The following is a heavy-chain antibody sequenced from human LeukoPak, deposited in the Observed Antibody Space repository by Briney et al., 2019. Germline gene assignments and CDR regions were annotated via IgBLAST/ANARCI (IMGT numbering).Heavy chain of an antibody. CDR1: GFTVHSNY. Sequence: GGSLRLSCAASGFTVHSNYMSWVRQAPGKGLEWVSVIDRSGVTHYADSVKGRFTISRDNSKNTLYLQMNSLRAEDTAVYYCAKDLLGYCSGGSCYGAFDYWGQGTLVTVSS. J-gene: IGHJ4*02. CDR2: IDRSGVT. V-gene: IGHV3-53*01. CDR3: AKDLLGYCSGGSCYGAFDY. D-gene: IGHD2-15*01.